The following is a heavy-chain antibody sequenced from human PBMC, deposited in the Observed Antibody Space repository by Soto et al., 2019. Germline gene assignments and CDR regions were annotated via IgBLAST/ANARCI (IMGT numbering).Heavy chain of an antibody. D-gene: IGHD6-19*01. CDR3: AREPSSGWYRQRRAVFDY. CDR2: INHSGST. V-gene: IGHV4-34*01. CDR1: GGSFSGYY. Sequence: SETLSLTCAVYGGSFSGYYWSWIRQPPGKGLEWIGEINHSGSTNYNPSLKSRVTISVDTSKNQFSLKLSSVTAADTAVYYCAREPSSGWYRQRRAVFDYWGQGTLVTVSS. J-gene: IGHJ4*02.